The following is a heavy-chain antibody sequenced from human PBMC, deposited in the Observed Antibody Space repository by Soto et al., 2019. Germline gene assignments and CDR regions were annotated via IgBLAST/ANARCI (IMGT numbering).Heavy chain of an antibody. CDR1: GFTFSNYA. D-gene: IGHD2-21*02. CDR3: AKHSGDWTYFDS. V-gene: IGHV3-23*01. J-gene: IGHJ4*02. Sequence: EVQLLESGGGLVQPGGSLRLSCAASGFTFSNYAVSWVRQAPGKGLEWVSALSGSGGGTYYTDSVKGRFTISRDNSKDTLSLQMNSLRAEDTAVYYCAKHSGDWTYFDSWGQGILVTVSS. CDR2: LSGSGGGT.